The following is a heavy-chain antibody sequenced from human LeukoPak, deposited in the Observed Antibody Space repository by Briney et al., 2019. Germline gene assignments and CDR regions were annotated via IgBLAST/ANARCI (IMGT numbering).Heavy chain of an antibody. CDR3: VRDPQVNWNRPSPLS. J-gene: IGHJ5*02. Sequence: GGSLRLSCAASGFTVSSNYMSWVRQAPGKGLEWVSVIWFDGSTQYYADSVKGRFTISRDNSKNTLFLQMNSLRAEDTAVYYCVRDPQVNWNRPSPLSWGQGTLVTVSS. V-gene: IGHV3-33*08. CDR1: GFTVSSNY. CDR2: IWFDGSTQ. D-gene: IGHD1-20*01.